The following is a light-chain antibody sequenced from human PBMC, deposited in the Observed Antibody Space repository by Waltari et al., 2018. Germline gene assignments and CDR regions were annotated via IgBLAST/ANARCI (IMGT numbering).Light chain of an antibody. J-gene: IGKJ5*01. CDR2: GAS. CDR1: QSVSSN. CDR3: QQYNNWPPIT. V-gene: IGKV3-15*01. Sequence: EIVMTQSPATLSVSPGERATLSCRASQSVSSNLAWYQQTPGQAPRLLIYGASTRATGIPARFSGSGSGTEFTLTISSLQSEDFVIYYCQQYNNWPPITFGQGTRLEIK.